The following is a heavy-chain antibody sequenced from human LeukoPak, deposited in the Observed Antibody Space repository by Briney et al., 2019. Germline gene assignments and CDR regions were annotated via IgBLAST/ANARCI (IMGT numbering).Heavy chain of an antibody. J-gene: IGHJ4*02. CDR2: ISSSSSYI. D-gene: IGHD4-11*01. CDR1: GFTFSSYS. CDR3: ARDPTASVTLDY. Sequence: PGGSLRLSCAASGFTFSSYSMNWVRQAPGKGLEWVSSISSSSSYIYYADSVKGRFTISRDNAKNSLYLQMNSLRAEDTAVYNCARDPTASVTLDYWGQGTLVTVSS. V-gene: IGHV3-21*01.